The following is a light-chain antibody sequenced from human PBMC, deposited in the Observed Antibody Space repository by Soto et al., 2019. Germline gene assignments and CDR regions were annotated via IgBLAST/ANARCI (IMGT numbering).Light chain of an antibody. V-gene: IGKV3-20*01. CDR2: GAS. CDR3: QQYGSSPYT. CDR1: QSVSRSY. Sequence: EIVVTQSPGTLYLSPGERATLSCRASQSVSRSYLDWYQQTPGQAPRLLIYGASSRASGIPDRFSGSGAGTAFTLTISRLEAEDFAVYYCQQYGSSPYTFGQGTKLEIK. J-gene: IGKJ2*01.